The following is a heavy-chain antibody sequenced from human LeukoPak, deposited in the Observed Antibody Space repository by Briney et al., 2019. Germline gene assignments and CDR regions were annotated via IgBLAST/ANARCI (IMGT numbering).Heavy chain of an antibody. CDR3: ARVFSNPTGNDY. V-gene: IGHV3-48*03. J-gene: IGHJ4*02. CDR1: GFTFSSYE. CDR2: ISNSGNTI. D-gene: IGHD1-1*01. Sequence: PGGSLRLSCAASGFTFSSYEMNWVRQAPGKGLEWVSYISNSGNTIFYADSVKGRFTISRDNGKNSLYLQMNSLRAEDTAVYYCARVFSNPTGNDYWGQGTLVTVPS.